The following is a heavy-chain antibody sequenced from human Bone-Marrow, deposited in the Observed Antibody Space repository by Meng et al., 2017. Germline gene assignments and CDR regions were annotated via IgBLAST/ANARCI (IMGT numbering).Heavy chain of an antibody. J-gene: IGHJ4*02. V-gene: IGHV4-34*01. CDR3: ASWIYSCGWQ. Sequence: QVQLQQGGAGLLKPSEALSLTCAVYGGSFSGYYWSWIRQPPGKGLEWIGEINHSGSTNYNPSLKSRVTISVDTSKNQFSLKMSSVTAADTAVYYCASWIYSCGWQWGQGTLVTVSS. CDR2: INHSGST. D-gene: IGHD6-19*01. CDR1: GGSFSGYY.